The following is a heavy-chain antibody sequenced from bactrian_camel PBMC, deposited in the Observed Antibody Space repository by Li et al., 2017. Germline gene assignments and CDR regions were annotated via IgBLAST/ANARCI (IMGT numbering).Heavy chain of an antibody. Sequence: HVQLVESGGGSVQPGGSLRMSCVSSGYKYDSWSGSCMAWFRQLPGKERELIANITKDGITSYRDSVKGRFTISRDNYKSMLYLQMNGLKIGDTAVYYCAATGQMLSVAGCRTQGTQVTVS. J-gene: IGHJ4*01. CDR2: ITKDGIT. D-gene: IGHD1*01. CDR1: GYKYDSWSGSC. V-gene: IGHV3S53*01.